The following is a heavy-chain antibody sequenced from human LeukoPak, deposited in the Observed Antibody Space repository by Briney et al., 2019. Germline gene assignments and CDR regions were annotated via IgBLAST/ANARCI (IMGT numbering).Heavy chain of an antibody. J-gene: IGHJ4*02. CDR1: GFTFSSYW. Sequence: AGGSLRLSCAASGFTFSSYWMNWVRQAPGKGLVWVSRIASDGSSTTYADSVKGRFSISRDNAKNTLYLQMNSLRVEDTAVYYCARGRPHGNDYWGQGTLATVSS. CDR2: IASDGSST. D-gene: IGHD4-23*01. V-gene: IGHV3-74*01. CDR3: ARGRPHGNDY.